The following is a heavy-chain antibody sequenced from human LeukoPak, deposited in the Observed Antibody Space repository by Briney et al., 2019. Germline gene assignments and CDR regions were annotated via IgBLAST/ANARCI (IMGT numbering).Heavy chain of an antibody. CDR1: GASVSSGLYY. Sequence: SETLSLTCTVSGASVSSGLYYGGWVRQPPGKGLEWIGNIYYSGSTYYNPSLKSRVTMSVDTSKNQFFLKLNSVTAADTAVYYCARGRPYTGGYHLDYWGQGTLVTVSP. J-gene: IGHJ4*02. CDR2: IYYSGST. V-gene: IGHV4-39*01. CDR3: ARGRPYTGGYHLDY. D-gene: IGHD1-26*01.